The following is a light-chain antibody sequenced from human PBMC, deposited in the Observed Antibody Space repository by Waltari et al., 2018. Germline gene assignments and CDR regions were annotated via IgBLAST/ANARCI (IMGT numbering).Light chain of an antibody. CDR2: DAS. J-gene: IGKJ4*01. CDR3: QQRSSWPT. V-gene: IGKV3-11*01. CDR1: QSVSSH. Sequence: EIVLTQSPATLSLSPGERAPLSCRASQSVSSHLAWYQQKLGQAPRLLIYDASNRATGIPARFSGSGSGTDFTLTISSLEVDDFAVYYCQQRSSWPTFGGGTKVEIK.